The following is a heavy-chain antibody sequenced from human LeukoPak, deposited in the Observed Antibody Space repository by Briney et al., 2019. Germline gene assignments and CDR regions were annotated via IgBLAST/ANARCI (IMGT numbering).Heavy chain of an antibody. CDR2: IYPGDSDT. CDR3: ARLSGYSTDRYYFDY. CDR1: GYSFTSYW. D-gene: IGHD5-12*01. Sequence: GESLKISCKGSGYSFTSYWIGWVRQMPGKGLEWMGIIYPGDSDTRYSPSFQGQVTISADKSISTAYLQWSSLKVSDTAMYYCARLSGYSTDRYYFDYWGQGTLVTVSS. J-gene: IGHJ4*02. V-gene: IGHV5-51*01.